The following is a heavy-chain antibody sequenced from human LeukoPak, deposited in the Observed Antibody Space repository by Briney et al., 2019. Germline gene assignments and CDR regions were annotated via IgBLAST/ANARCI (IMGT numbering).Heavy chain of an antibody. J-gene: IGHJ4*02. CDR2: ISYDGSNK. V-gene: IGHV3-30*03. CDR3: ARDTPPPTGGLMGY. Sequence: GGSLRLSCAASGFTFSSYGMHWVRQAPGKGLEWVAVISYDGSNKYYADSVKGRFTISRDNSKNTLYLQMNSLRAEDTAVYYCARDTPPPTGGLMGYWGQGTLVTVSS. CDR1: GFTFSSYG. D-gene: IGHD4-17*01.